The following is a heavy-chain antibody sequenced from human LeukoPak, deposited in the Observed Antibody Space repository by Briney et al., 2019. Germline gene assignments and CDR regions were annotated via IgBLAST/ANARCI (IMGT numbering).Heavy chain of an antibody. CDR1: GFTFSSYS. Sequence: GGSLRLSCAASGFTFSSYSMNWVRQAPGKWLGWVSSISSSSSYIYYADSVKGRFTISRDNAKNSLYLQMNSLRAEDTTVYYCARGFDGVHFDYWGQGTLVTVSS. CDR2: ISSSSSYI. CDR3: ARGFDGVHFDY. J-gene: IGHJ4*02. V-gene: IGHV3-21*01. D-gene: IGHD2-8*01.